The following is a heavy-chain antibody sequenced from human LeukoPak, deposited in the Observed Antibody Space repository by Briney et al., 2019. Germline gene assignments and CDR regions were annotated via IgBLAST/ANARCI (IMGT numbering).Heavy chain of an antibody. CDR2: INPNSGGT. V-gene: IGHV1-2*02. CDR1: GYTFTGYY. D-gene: IGHD3-10*01. J-gene: IGHJ5*02. Sequence: ASVKVSCKASGYTFTGYYMHWVRQAPGQWLEWMGWINPNSGGTNYAQKFQGRVTMTRDTSISTAYMELSRLRSDDTAVYYCARDRGDYGSGVNWFDPWGQGTLVTVSS. CDR3: ARDRGDYGSGVNWFDP.